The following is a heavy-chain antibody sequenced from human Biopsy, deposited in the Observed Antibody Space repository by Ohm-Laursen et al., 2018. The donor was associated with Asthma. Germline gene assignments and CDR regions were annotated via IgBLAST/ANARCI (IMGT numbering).Heavy chain of an antibody. D-gene: IGHD3-22*01. J-gene: IGHJ5*02. V-gene: IGHV4-61*01. CDR1: GGSVSTGSYY. Sequence: SETLSLTCTVSGGSVSTGSYYWSWIRQPPGKGLEWLGYIYYTGSDNYNPSLKGRVTISVDTSKNQFSLRLNSVTAADTAVYYCARDRAMISETWGQGTLVTVSS. CDR3: ARDRAMISET. CDR2: IYYTGSD.